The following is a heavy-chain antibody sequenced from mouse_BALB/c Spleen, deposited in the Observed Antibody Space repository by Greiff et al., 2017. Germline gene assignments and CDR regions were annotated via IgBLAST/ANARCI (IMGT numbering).Heavy chain of an antibody. CDR1: GFTFSSYA. J-gene: IGHJ2*01. V-gene: IGHV5-9-3*01. D-gene: IGHD1-1*01. Sequence: EVQVVESGGGLVKPGGSLKLSCAASGFTFSSYAMSWVRQTPEKRLEWVATISSGGSYTYYPDSVKGRFTISRDNAKNTLYLQMSSLRSEDTAMYYCARQYYYGSSYFDYWGQGTTLTVSS. CDR2: ISSGGSYT. CDR3: ARQYYYGSSYFDY.